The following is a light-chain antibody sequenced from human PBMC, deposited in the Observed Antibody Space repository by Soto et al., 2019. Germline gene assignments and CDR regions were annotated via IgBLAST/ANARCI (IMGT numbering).Light chain of an antibody. CDR2: DAS. Sequence: EIVLTQSPATLSLSPGDKATLSCRASPSVSSYLAWCQQKPGQAPRLLMYDASIRATGIPARFSGTGSERDFTLTITSLEPEDFAVYYCQQRSNWPWTFGQGTKEEIK. V-gene: IGKV3-11*02. CDR3: QQRSNWPWT. CDR1: PSVSSY. J-gene: IGKJ1*01.